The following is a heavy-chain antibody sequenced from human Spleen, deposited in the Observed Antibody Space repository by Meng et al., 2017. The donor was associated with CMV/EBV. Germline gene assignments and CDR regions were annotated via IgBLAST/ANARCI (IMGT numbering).Heavy chain of an antibody. V-gene: IGHV4-39*07. J-gene: IGHJ6*02. CDR1: GNSIRSSSYY. CDR2: IYYSGNT. Sequence: GSLRLSCTLSGNSIRSSSYYWGWIRQPPGKGLEWIGGIYYSGNTYYNPSLKSPVTISVDTSKNQFSLRLSSVTAADTAVYYCAREGGKGDYRDYRMYYGMDVWGQGTTVTVSS. D-gene: IGHD4-11*01. CDR3: AREGGKGDYRDYRMYYGMDV.